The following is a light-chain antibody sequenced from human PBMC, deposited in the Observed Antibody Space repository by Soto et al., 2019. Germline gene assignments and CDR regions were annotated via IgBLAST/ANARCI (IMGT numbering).Light chain of an antibody. V-gene: IGKV3-20*01. Sequence: EIVLTQSPGTLSLSPGDRATLSCRASQSVSSTYIAWYQQNPGQAPRLLIYGASNRATGIPDRFSGSGSGTDFTLTIIRLEPEDFTAYFCQQYGRSPPFTFGQGTKVDIK. CDR2: GAS. J-gene: IGKJ2*01. CDR1: QSVSSTY. CDR3: QQYGRSPPFT.